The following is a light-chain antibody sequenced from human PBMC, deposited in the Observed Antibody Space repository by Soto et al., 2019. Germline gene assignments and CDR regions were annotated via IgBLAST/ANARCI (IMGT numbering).Light chain of an antibody. Sequence: EIVLTQSPGTLSLSPGERATLTCRASQSVSSSYLAWYQQKPGQAPRLLIYGASSRATGIPDRFSGSGSGTDFTLTISRLEPEDFAVYYCQQYGFLFGPGTKLDIK. CDR1: QSVSSSY. V-gene: IGKV3-20*01. CDR3: QQYGFL. J-gene: IGKJ3*01. CDR2: GAS.